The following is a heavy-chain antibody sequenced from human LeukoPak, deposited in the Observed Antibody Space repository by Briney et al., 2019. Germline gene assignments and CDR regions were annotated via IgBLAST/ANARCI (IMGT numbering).Heavy chain of an antibody. J-gene: IGHJ6*03. Sequence: ASVKVSCKASGGTFSSYTISWVRQAPGQRLEWMGRIIPILGIANYAQKFQGRVTITAYKSTCTAYMELSSLGSEDTAVYYCARLPRYYDFWSGYYGGSYMDVWGKGTTVTVSS. CDR3: ARLPRYYDFWSGYYGGSYMDV. V-gene: IGHV1-69*02. CDR1: GGTFSSYT. CDR2: IIPILGIA. D-gene: IGHD3-3*01.